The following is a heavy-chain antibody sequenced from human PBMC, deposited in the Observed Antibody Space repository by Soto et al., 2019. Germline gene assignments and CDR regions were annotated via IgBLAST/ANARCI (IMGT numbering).Heavy chain of an antibody. D-gene: IGHD6-6*01. V-gene: IGHV3-21*01. CDR3: ARETNPYRSSSHAFDI. Sequence: EVQLVESGGGLVKPGGSLRLSCAASGITFSSYSMNWVRQAPGKGLEWVSSISSTGTYIDYADSVKGRFTISRDNAKNSLFLRMDSLRAEDAALYYCARETNPYRSSSHAFDIWGQGTMVTVSS. CDR1: GITFSSYS. J-gene: IGHJ3*02. CDR2: ISSTGTYI.